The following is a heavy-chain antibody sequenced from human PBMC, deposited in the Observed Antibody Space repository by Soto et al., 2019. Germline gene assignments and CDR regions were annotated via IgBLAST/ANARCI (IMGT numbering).Heavy chain of an antibody. CDR1: GGSISSYY. Sequence: ETLSLTCTVSGGSISSYYWSWIRQPPGKGLEWIGYIYYSGSTNYNPSLKSRVTISVDTSKNQFSLKLSSVTAADTAVYYCAREEQWLLDYWGQGTLVTVSS. CDR3: AREEQWLLDY. CDR2: IYYSGST. V-gene: IGHV4-59*01. D-gene: IGHD6-19*01. J-gene: IGHJ4*02.